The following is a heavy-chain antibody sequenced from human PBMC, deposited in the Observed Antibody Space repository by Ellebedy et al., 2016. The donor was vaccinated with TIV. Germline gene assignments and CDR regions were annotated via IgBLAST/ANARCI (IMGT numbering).Heavy chain of an antibody. V-gene: IGHV3-21*01. Sequence: GESLKISCAASGFTFSSYTMNWVRQAPGKGLEWVSSISSSSSYIYYADSVKGRFTISRDNAKNSLYLQMNSLRAEDTAVYYCARDPGFWSGADYWGQGTLVTVSS. CDR1: GFTFSSYT. D-gene: IGHD3-3*01. J-gene: IGHJ4*02. CDR3: ARDPGFWSGADY. CDR2: ISSSSSYI.